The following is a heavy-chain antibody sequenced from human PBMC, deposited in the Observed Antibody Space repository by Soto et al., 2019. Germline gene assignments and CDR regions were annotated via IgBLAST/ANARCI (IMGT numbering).Heavy chain of an antibody. CDR3: AGDRSFYYGSGT. V-gene: IGHV3-11*01. D-gene: IGHD3-10*01. CDR2: ISSSGGTI. Sequence: GGSLRLSCAASGFTFNDYYMTWIRQTPGKGLEWVSYISSSGGTIYYADSVKGRFTISRDNAKNSLYLQMNSLRAEDTAVYYCAGDRSFYYGSGTWGQGTLVTVSS. CDR1: GFTFNDYY. J-gene: IGHJ5*02.